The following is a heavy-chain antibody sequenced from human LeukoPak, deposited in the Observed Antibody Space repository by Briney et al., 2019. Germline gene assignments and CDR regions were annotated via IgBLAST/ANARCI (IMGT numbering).Heavy chain of an antibody. V-gene: IGHV3-21*01. CDR2: ISSSSSYI. Sequence: GGSLRLSCAASGFTFSSYSMNWVRQAPGKGLEWVSSISSSSSYIYYADSVKGRFTISRDNAKNSLYLQMNSLRAEDTAVYYCARGVPSGYCSSTSCPYYFDYWGQGTLVTVSS. CDR1: GFTFSSYS. J-gene: IGHJ4*02. CDR3: ARGVPSGYCSSTSCPYYFDY. D-gene: IGHD2-2*01.